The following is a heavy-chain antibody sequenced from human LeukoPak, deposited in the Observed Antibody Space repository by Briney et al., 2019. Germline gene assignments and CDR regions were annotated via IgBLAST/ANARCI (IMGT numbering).Heavy chain of an antibody. CDR2: ISGSGGST. V-gene: IGHV3-23*01. D-gene: IGHD3-22*01. Sequence: GGPLRLSCAASGFTFSSYAMSWVRQAPGKGLEWVSAISGSGGSTYYADSVKGRFTISRDDSKNTLYLQMHSLRAEDTAVYYCAKDLDYYDSSGYYAFDYWGQGTLVTVSS. CDR1: GFTFSSYA. J-gene: IGHJ4*02. CDR3: AKDLDYYDSSGYYAFDY.